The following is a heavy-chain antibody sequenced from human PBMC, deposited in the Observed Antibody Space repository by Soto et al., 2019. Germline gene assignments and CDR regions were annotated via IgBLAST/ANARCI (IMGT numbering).Heavy chain of an antibody. CDR1: GFTFRSNW. Sequence: PGGSLRLSCAASGFTFRSNWMHWVRQAPGKGLVWVSRINSDGSSTDYADSVKGRFTISRDNAKNTLYLQMNSLRAEDTAVYYCATPPYSSSWFPGYWGQGTLVTVS. V-gene: IGHV3-74*01. CDR3: ATPPYSSSWFPGY. J-gene: IGHJ4*02. CDR2: INSDGSST. D-gene: IGHD6-13*01.